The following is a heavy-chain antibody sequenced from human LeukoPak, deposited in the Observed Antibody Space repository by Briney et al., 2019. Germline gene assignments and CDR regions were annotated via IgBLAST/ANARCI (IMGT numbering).Heavy chain of an antibody. CDR3: ASPDSSGWYHDY. J-gene: IGHJ4*02. D-gene: IGHD6-19*01. Sequence: GRSLRLSCAASGFTLSSYAMSWVRQAPGKGLEWVSAISGSGSGSSTYYADCVKGRFTISRDNSKNTLYLQMNSLRAEDTAVYYCASPDSSGWYHDYWGQGTLVTVSS. V-gene: IGHV3-23*01. CDR2: ISGSGSGSST. CDR1: GFTLSSYA.